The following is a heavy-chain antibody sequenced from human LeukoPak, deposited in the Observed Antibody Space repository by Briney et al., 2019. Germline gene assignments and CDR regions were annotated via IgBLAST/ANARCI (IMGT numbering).Heavy chain of an antibody. D-gene: IGHD1-26*01. V-gene: IGHV3-66*01. CDR1: GFTFSSYA. J-gene: IGHJ4*02. CDR2: IYSGGST. Sequence: GGSLRLSCAASGFTFSSYAMHWVRQAPGKGLEWVSVIYSGGSTYYADSVKGRFTISRDNSKNTVYLQMNSLRAEDTAVYYCARDGPRMVGYWGQGTLVTVST. CDR3: ARDGPRMVGY.